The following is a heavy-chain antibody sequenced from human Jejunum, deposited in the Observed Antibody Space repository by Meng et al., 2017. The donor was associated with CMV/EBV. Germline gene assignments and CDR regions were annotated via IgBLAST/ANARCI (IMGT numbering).Heavy chain of an antibody. CDR2: IITSGGT. D-gene: IGHD4-17*01. CDR3: ARDYGDANWVDP. J-gene: IGHJ5*02. CDR1: GGSISSGGYS. Sequence: CTASGGSISSGGYSWSWSRQQAGKGLEWRERIITSGGTNYNPSLKSRVTISVDTSKTQFSLKLTSVTAADTAVYYCARDYGDANWVDPWGQGTLVTVSS. V-gene: IGHV4-61*02.